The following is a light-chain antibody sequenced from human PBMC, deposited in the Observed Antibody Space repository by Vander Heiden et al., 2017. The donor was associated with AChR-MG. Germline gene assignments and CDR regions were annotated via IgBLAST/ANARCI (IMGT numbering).Light chain of an antibody. CDR3: QKYNSALWT. Sequence: IQMTQSPSSLSASVGDRVTITCRASEAFGNYLAWYQQKPGKVPKLLINAASTLQSGVPSRFSGSASGTDFTLTISSLQPEDVATYYCQKYNSALWTFAQGTKVEIK. J-gene: IGKJ1*01. CDR2: AAS. V-gene: IGKV1-27*01. CDR1: EAFGNY.